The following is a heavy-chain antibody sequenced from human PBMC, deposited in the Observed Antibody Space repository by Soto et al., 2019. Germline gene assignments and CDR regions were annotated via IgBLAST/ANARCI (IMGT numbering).Heavy chain of an antibody. V-gene: IGHV3-30*18. CDR1: GFTFSSYG. D-gene: IGHD3-22*01. J-gene: IGHJ4*02. Sequence: GGSLRLSCAASGFTFSSYGMHWVRQAPGKGLEWVAVISYDGSNKYYADSVKGRFTISRDNSKNTLYLQMNSLRAEDTAVYYCAKDTAIVVDEYYFDYWGQGTLVTVSS. CDR2: ISYDGSNK. CDR3: AKDTAIVVDEYYFDY.